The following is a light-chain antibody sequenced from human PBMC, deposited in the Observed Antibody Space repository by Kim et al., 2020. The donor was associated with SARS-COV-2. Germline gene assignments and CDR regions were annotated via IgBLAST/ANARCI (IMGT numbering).Light chain of an antibody. J-gene: IGKJ1*01. Sequence: AAVGDRVSITWRASQSISNWLAWYQQKPGKAPNLLISEASRLESGVPSRFSGRGSGTEFTLTISSLQPDDFATYYCQQYNDYSQTFGQGTKVDIK. V-gene: IGKV1-5*03. CDR3: QQYNDYSQT. CDR2: EAS. CDR1: QSISNW.